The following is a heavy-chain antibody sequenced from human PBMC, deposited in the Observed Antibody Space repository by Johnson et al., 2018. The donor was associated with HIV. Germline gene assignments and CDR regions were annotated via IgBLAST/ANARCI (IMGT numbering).Heavy chain of an antibody. CDR3: AKPNTVTAFGPPKSAFEI. J-gene: IGHJ3*02. CDR1: GFTFSSYG. D-gene: IGHD4-11*01. Sequence: QVQLVESGGGVVQPGGSLRLSCAASGFTFSSYGMHWVRQAPGKGLEWVAFIRYDGSNKYYADSVKGRFTISRDNSKNTLYLQMNSLRAEDTAVTYCAKPNTVTAFGPPKSAFEIGGEGTLVTVSS. V-gene: IGHV3-30*02. CDR2: IRYDGSNK.